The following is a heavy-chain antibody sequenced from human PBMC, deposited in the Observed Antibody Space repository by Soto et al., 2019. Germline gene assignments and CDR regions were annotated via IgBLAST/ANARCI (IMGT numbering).Heavy chain of an antibody. CDR3: AIYPRNRSGSNCYSAYFYYRVV. D-gene: IGHD1-26*01. Sequence: QVQLVESGGGLVNPGGSLRLSCVASGVTFSDYYMTWIRQAPGKGLEWASFISSSGSNTYYADSVKGRFTISRDNAKNALYLQVHSLRAEDPAVYSYAIYPRNRSGSNCYSAYFYYRVVWGEGPTVT. J-gene: IGHJ6*03. V-gene: IGHV3-11*01. CDR2: ISSSGSNT. CDR1: GVTFSDYY.